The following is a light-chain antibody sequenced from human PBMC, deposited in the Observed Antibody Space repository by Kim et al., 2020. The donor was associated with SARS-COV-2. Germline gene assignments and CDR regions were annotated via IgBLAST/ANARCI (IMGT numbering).Light chain of an antibody. CDR3: SSYTSSSTRV. CDR1: SSNVGGYNC. J-gene: IGLJ3*02. Sequence: GQSITISCTGTSSNVGGYNCVSGYQQHPGTAPKLMIYEVSNRPSGVSNRFSGSKSGNTASRTISGLQAEDEADYYCSSYTSSSTRVFGGGTQLTVL. V-gene: IGLV2-14*03. CDR2: EVS.